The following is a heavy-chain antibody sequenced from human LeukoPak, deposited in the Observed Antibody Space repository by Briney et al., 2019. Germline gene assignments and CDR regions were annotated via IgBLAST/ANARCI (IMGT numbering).Heavy chain of an antibody. CDR3: TRDTDGSLDY. D-gene: IGHD1-26*01. J-gene: IGHJ4*02. Sequence: PGGSLRLSCAASGFTFSSYGMSWVRQAPGKGLEWVANIKQDGSTKHYADSLKGRFTISRDNPKNSLYLQMNNLRADDTAVYYCTRDTDGSLDYWGQGILVTVAS. CDR2: IKQDGSTK. V-gene: IGHV3-7*01. CDR1: GFTFSSYG.